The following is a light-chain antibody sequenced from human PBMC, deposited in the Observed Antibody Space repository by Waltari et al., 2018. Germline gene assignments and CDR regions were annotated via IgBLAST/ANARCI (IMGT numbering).Light chain of an antibody. CDR1: NRKI. CDR2: DDG. V-gene: IGLV3-21*02. CDR3: QVGDNSGV. Sequence: SYVLTQPPSVSVAPGQTARIPCEGTNRKIVNWYRQRPGQAPVLVVSDDGDRPSGIPERFSGATSETTATLTISRVEAGDEADYYCQVGDNSGVFGTGTKVTVL. J-gene: IGLJ1*01.